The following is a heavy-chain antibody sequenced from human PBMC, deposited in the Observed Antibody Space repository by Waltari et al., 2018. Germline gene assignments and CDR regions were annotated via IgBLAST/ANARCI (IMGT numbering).Heavy chain of an antibody. CDR3: ARDLAAGRGFDY. Sequence: QVQLVESGGGVVQPGRSLRLSCAASGFTFSSYGMHWVRQAPGKGLGLVAFIWYDGRNKYYADSVKGRFTISRDNSKNTLYLQMNSLRAEDTAVYYCARDLAAGRGFDYWGQGTLVTVSS. J-gene: IGHJ4*02. CDR1: GFTFSSYG. CDR2: IWYDGRNK. V-gene: IGHV3-33*01. D-gene: IGHD6-13*01.